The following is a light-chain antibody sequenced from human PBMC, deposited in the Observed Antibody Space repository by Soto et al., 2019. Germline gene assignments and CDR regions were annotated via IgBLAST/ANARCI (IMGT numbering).Light chain of an antibody. CDR1: QSVSSSN. CDR3: QQYGSSHFT. V-gene: IGKV3-20*01. CDR2: GAS. J-gene: IGKJ3*01. Sequence: EIVLTQSPGTLSLSPGERASLSCRASQSVSSSNLAWYQQKPGQAPRLLIYGASSRATGIPDRFRGSGSGTDFTLTISRLEPEEFAVYYCQQYGSSHFTFGPGNKVDIK.